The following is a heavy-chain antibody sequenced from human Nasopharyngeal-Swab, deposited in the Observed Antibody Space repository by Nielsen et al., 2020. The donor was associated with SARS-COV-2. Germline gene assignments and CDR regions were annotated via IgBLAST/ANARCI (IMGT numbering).Heavy chain of an antibody. D-gene: IGHD3-22*01. V-gene: IGHV1-8*01. Sequence: WVRQAPGQRLEWMGWMNPNSGNTGYAQKFQGRVTMTRNTSISTAYMELSSLRSEDTAVYYCARSDSSGYYLYYYGMDVWGQGTTVT. CDR3: ARSDSSGYYLYYYGMDV. J-gene: IGHJ6*02. CDR2: MNPNSGNT.